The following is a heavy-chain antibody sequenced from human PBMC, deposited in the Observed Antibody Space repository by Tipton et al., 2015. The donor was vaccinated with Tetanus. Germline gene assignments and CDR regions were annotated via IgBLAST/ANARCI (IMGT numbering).Heavy chain of an antibody. D-gene: IGHD1-20*01. J-gene: IGHJ3*01. CDR1: GGSVSNGSYY. CDR3: ARRRYTWNRGGFDL. CDR2: ISNGNT. V-gene: IGHV4-61*03. Sequence: TLSLTCTVSGGSVSNGSYYWNWIRQPPGKGLEWIGHISNGNTDYNASLKSRLTMSVDTSEQHFSLNLNSVTASDTAMYYCARRRYTWNRGGFDLWGQGTMVTVSS.